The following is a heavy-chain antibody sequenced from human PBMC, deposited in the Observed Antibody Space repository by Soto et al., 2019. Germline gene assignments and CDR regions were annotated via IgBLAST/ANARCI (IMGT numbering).Heavy chain of an antibody. D-gene: IGHD6-6*01. V-gene: IGHV1-18*01. J-gene: IGHJ6*02. CDR3: ARDSPKIAARPLYYYYYGMDV. Sequence: SVKVSFKASGYTFTSDGISLLRHAPVQWLEVMGWISAYNGNTNYAQKLQGRVTMTTDTSTSTAYMELRSLRSDDTAVYYCARDSPKIAARPLYYYYYGMDVWGQGTTVTVSS. CDR2: ISAYNGNT. CDR1: GYTFTSDG.